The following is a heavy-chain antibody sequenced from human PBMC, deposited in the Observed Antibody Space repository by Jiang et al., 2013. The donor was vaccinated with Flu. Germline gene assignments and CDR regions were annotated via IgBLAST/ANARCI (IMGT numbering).Heavy chain of an antibody. D-gene: IGHD1-26*01. Sequence: KPTQTLTLTCTFSGFSLTTSAVGVGWIRQPPGKALEWLALIYWDDEKTYNASLKTRLTITKDTSKNQVVLTMTNMDPVDTATYYCARVRRGTYYEKWFDPWGQGTLVTVSS. J-gene: IGHJ5*02. CDR1: GFSLTTSAVG. CDR3: ARVRRGTYYEKWFDP. V-gene: IGHV2-5*02. CDR2: IYWDDEK.